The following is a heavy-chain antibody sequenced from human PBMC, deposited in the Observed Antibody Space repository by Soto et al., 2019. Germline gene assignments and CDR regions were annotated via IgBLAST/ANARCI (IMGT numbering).Heavy chain of an antibody. Sequence: GGSLRLSCAASGFTFSSYGMHWVRQAPGKGLEWVAVISYDGSNKYYADSVKVRFTISRDNSKNTLYLQMNSLRAEDTAVYYCAKGVVSYGNSYYYYGMDVWGQGTTVTVSS. D-gene: IGHD2-21*01. J-gene: IGHJ6*02. CDR1: GFTFSSYG. V-gene: IGHV3-30*18. CDR3: AKGVVSYGNSYYYYGMDV. CDR2: ISYDGSNK.